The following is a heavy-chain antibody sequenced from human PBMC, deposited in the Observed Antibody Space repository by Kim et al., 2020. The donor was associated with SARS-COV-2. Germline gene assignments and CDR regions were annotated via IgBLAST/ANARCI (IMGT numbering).Heavy chain of an antibody. CDR1: GFTFSRNA. D-gene: IGHD3-22*01. CDR3: ARDLSYGSTYYYYFDS. Sequence: GGSLRLSCAASGFTFSRNAMNWVRQAPGKGLEWVSYISASSGAIYYADSVKGRFTVSRDNAKHSVYLQMNSLRDEDTAVYYFARDLSYGSTYYYYFDSWG. J-gene: IGHJ4*01. V-gene: IGHV3-48*02. CDR2: ISASSGAI.